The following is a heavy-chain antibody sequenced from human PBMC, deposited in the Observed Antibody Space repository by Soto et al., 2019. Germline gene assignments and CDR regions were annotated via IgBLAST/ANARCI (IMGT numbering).Heavy chain of an antibody. Sequence: QVKLVQSGAEVKSPGTSVKLFCQTSGYTFADYSIHWVRQAPGQGLEYMGVIDPGSETSGSPQNVQGRISMTRDASTSTVYMELNSLRSEDTAVYYCARLSRITFIVAWGQGTLVTVSS. CDR3: ARLSRITFIVA. CDR1: GYTFADYS. CDR2: IDPGSETS. J-gene: IGHJ5*02. V-gene: IGHV1-46*01. D-gene: IGHD3-16*02.